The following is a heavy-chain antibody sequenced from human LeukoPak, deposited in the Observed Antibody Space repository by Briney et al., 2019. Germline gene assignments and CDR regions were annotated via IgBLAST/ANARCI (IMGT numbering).Heavy chain of an antibody. J-gene: IGHJ3*02. V-gene: IGHV4-59*12. Sequence: SETLSLTCTVSGGSISSYYWSWIRQPPGKGLEWIGYIYYSGSTNYNPSLKSRVTISVDTSKNQFSLKLSSVTAADTAVYYCARPLANWGSAVGAFDIWGQGTMVTVSS. CDR3: ARPLANWGSAVGAFDI. D-gene: IGHD7-27*01. CDR2: IYYSGST. CDR1: GGSISSYY.